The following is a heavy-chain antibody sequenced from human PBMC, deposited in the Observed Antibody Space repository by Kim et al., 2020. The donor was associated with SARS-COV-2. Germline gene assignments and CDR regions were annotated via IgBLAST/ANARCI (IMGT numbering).Heavy chain of an antibody. CDR3: TIDSH. V-gene: IGHV3-30*03. Sequence: SSEGSNKYYADSVNGRFTISRDNSRTTLYLQMNSLRAEDTAVYYCTIDSHWGQGTLVTVSS. J-gene: IGHJ4*02. CDR2: SSEGSNK.